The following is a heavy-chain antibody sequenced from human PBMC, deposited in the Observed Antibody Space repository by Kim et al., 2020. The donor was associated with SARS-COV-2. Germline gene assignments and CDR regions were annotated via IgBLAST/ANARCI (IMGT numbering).Heavy chain of an antibody. CDR1: GFTFSNYW. D-gene: IGHD1-1*01. Sequence: GGFLRLSCAASGFTFSNYWMSWVRQAPGEGLEWVANIKQDGSEKYYVDSVKGRFTISRDNAKNSLYLQMNSLRAEDTAVYYCARESRTGGTYYGMDVWGQGTTVTVSS. V-gene: IGHV3-7*03. J-gene: IGHJ6*02. CDR3: ARESRTGGTYYGMDV. CDR2: IKQDGSEK.